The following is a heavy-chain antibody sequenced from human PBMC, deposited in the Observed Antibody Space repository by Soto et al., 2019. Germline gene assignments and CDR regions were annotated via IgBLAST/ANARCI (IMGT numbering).Heavy chain of an antibody. CDR1: GGSVSSGSYY. V-gene: IGHV4-61*01. J-gene: IGHJ6*02. D-gene: IGHD1-26*01. CDR3: AGDEWGGYYFYGMDV. Sequence: QVQLQESGPGLVKPSETLSLTCTVSGGSVSSGSYYWSWIRQPPGKGLEWIGYIYYSGSTNYNPSPKSRVTISVDTSKNQFSLKLSAVTAADTAVYYCAGDEWGGYYFYGMDVWGQGTTVTVSS. CDR2: IYYSGST.